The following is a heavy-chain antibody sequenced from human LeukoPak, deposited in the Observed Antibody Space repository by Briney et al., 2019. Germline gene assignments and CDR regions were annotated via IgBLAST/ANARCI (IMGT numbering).Heavy chain of an antibody. CDR2: IRYDGSNK. D-gene: IGHD3-3*01. J-gene: IGHJ5*02. CDR3: ARDRSGDDDFWSGYYTNYFDP. CDR1: GFTFSTFG. V-gene: IGHV3-30*02. Sequence: PGGSLRLSCAASGFAASGFTFSTFGMHWVRQAPGKGLEWVAFIRYDGSNKYYADSVKGRFTISRYNAKNSLYLQMNSLRAEDTAVYYCARDRSGDDDFWSGYYTNYFDPWGQGTLVTVSS.